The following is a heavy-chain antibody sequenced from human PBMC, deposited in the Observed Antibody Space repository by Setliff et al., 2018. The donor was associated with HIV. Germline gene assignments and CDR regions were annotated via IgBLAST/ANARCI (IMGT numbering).Heavy chain of an antibody. J-gene: IGHJ6*03. CDR2: IYYRGSA. CDR1: GGSITSHY. Sequence: SETLSLTCTVSGGSITSHYWSWIRQPPGKGLEWIGYIYYRGSANYNPSLRSRVTISVDTSKNQFSLKLSSVTAADTAVYYCASYDFWSDYFYMDVWGKGTTVTVSS. D-gene: IGHD3-3*01. CDR3: ASYDFWSDYFYMDV. V-gene: IGHV4-59*08.